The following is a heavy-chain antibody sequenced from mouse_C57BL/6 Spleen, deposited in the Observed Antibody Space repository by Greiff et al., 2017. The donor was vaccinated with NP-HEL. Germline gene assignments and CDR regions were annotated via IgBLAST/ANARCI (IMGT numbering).Heavy chain of an antibody. Sequence: QVQLQQSGPELVKPGASVKLSCKASGYTFTSYDINWVKQRPGQGLEWIGWIYPRDGSTKYTEKFKGKATLTVDTSSSTAYMELHSLTSEDSAVYFCARPIYDGYLAWFAYWGQGTLVTVSA. J-gene: IGHJ3*01. CDR1: GYTFTSYD. D-gene: IGHD2-3*01. CDR2: IYPRDGST. V-gene: IGHV1-85*01. CDR3: ARPIYDGYLAWFAY.